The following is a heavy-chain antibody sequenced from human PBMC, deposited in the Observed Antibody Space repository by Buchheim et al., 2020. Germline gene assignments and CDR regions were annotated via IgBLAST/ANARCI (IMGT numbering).Heavy chain of an antibody. CDR2: ISGGGAYT. CDR1: EFTFSNYA. Sequence: EVQLVESGGGFVHPGGSLRLSCAASEFTFSNYAMNWVRQAPGKGLEWVSAISGGGAYTYYADSVKGRFTITRDNSKNTLFLQMNSLRAEDTAVYYCAKDVAPGSGFYFNSDYWGQGTL. CDR3: AKDVAPGSGFYFNSDY. D-gene: IGHD3-22*01. V-gene: IGHV3-23*04. J-gene: IGHJ4*02.